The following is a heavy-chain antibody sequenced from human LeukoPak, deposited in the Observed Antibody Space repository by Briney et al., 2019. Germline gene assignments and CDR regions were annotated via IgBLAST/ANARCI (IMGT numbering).Heavy chain of an antibody. CDR3: ARHGLKLVGLSTIYFDN. D-gene: IGHD1-26*01. Sequence: SETLSLTCTVSGDSISNNYWSGLRQSPGKGLEWMGYIFSSGYTDYNPSLKSRVTLSVDTSKNQFSLRLNSVTAADTAVYYCARHGLKLVGLSTIYFDNWGPGTLVTVSS. V-gene: IGHV4-59*08. CDR2: IFSSGYT. CDR1: GDSISNNY. J-gene: IGHJ4*02.